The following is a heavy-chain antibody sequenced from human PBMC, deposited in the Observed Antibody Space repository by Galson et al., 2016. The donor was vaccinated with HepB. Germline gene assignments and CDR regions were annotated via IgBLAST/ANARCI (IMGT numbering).Heavy chain of an antibody. CDR3: ATDAADYSYYQDYYYGMDV. J-gene: IGHJ6*02. Sequence: SVKVSCKASGLTFSGSAVQWVRQARGQSLEWIGWIAVGSANTNYAQKFQGKVTITRDMSTSTGYMELSGLKSEDTAVYYCATDAADYSYYQDYYYGMDVWRQGTSVTVS. V-gene: IGHV1-58*01. CDR2: IAVGSANT. CDR1: GLTFSGSA. D-gene: IGHD4-11*01.